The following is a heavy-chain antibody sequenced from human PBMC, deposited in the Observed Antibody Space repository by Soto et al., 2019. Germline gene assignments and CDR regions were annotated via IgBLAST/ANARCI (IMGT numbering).Heavy chain of an antibody. CDR2: IKQDGSEK. Sequence: EVQLVESGGGLVQPGGSLRLSCAASGFTFSSYWMSWVRQAPGKGLEWVANIKQDGSEKYYVDSVKGRFTISRDNAKNSLYLQMNSLRAEDTAVYYCARCGYSYGYYFDYWGQGTLVTVSS. D-gene: IGHD5-18*01. CDR3: ARCGYSYGYYFDY. V-gene: IGHV3-7*04. J-gene: IGHJ4*02. CDR1: GFTFSSYW.